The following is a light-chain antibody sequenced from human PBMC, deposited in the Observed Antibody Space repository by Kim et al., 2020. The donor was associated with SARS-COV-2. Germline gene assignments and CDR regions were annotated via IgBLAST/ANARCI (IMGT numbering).Light chain of an antibody. CDR3: QHYNTYSSLT. CDR1: QSVNIW. J-gene: IGKJ4*01. CDR2: KAS. Sequence: DVQMTQSPSTLSASVGDRVTITCRASQSVNIWLAWYQQKPGKAPKLLIYKASSLQSGVPSRFSGSGSGTEFTLTISSLQPDDFATYYCQHYNTYSSLTFGGGTKVEIK. V-gene: IGKV1-5*03.